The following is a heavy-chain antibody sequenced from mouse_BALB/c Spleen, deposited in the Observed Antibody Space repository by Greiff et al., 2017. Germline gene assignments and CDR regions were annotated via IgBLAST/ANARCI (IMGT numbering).Heavy chain of an antibody. V-gene: IGHV3-2*02. J-gene: IGHJ4*01. CDR2: ISYSGST. Sequence: VQLQQSGPGLVKPSQSLSLTCTVTGYSITSDYAWNWIRQFPGNKLEWMGYISYSGSTSYNPSLKSRISITRDTSKNQFFLQLNSVTTEDTATYYCARGRFFYAMDYWGQGTSVTVSS. CDR3: ARGRFFYAMDY. CDR1: GYSITSDYA.